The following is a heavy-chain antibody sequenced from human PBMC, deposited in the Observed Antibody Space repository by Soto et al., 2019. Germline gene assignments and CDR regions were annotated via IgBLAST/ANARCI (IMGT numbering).Heavy chain of an antibody. V-gene: IGHV3-9*01. D-gene: IGHD6-13*01. Sequence: GGSLRLSCAASGFAFDDYVMHWVRQPPGRGLEWVSGITWNGGTIRYVDSVKGRFTVSRDNAENSLYLQMNSLRPEDTAVYYCAKGGSAALIAPSGRDNWFDPWGQGTQVTVSS. CDR2: ITWNGGTI. CDR1: GFAFDDYV. CDR3: AKGGSAALIAPSGRDNWFDP. J-gene: IGHJ5*02.